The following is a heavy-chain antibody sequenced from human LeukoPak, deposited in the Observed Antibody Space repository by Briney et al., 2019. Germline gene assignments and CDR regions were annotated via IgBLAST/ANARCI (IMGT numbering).Heavy chain of an antibody. J-gene: IGHJ4*02. CDR1: GITLSNYG. V-gene: IGHV3-23*01. D-gene: IGHD3-22*01. Sequence: GGSLRLSCAVSGITLSNYGMSWVRQAPGKGLEWVAGISGGGGSTNYADSVKGRFTISRDNPKNTLFLQMKSLRAEDTAVYFCAKRGVVIRVILVGFHKEAYYFDSWGQGALVTVSS. CDR3: AKRGVVIRVILVGFHKEAYYFDS. CDR2: ISGGGGST.